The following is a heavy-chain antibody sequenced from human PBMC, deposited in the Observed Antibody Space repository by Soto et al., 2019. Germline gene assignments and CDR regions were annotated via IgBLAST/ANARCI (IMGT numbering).Heavy chain of an antibody. J-gene: IGHJ4*02. CDR3: ARDWGGLGF. V-gene: IGHV3-7*03. CDR2: IIKDGSEK. Sequence: EGSLSLSGAASGFNFSNYWMTWVRQAPGKGLEWVANIIKDGSEKSYVDSVKGRFTISRDNAKNSLYLEMNSLRVEDTAVYYCARDWGGLGFWGQGTLVTVSS. D-gene: IGHD3-10*01. CDR1: GFNFSNYW.